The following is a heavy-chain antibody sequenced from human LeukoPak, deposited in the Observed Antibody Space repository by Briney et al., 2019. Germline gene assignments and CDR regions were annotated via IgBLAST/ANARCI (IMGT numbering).Heavy chain of an antibody. D-gene: IGHD3-16*01. V-gene: IGHV4-59*08. CDR1: GGSISSYY. CDR3: ARRLRPGDYFDY. CDR2: IYYSGST. Sequence: SETLSLTCTVSGGSISSYYWSWLRQPPGKGLEWIGYIYYSGSTNYNPSLKSRVTISVDTSKNQFSLKLTSVTAADTAVYYCARRLRPGDYFDYWGQGILVTVSS. J-gene: IGHJ4*02.